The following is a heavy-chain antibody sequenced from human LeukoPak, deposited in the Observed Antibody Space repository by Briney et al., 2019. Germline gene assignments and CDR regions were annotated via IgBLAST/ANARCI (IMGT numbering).Heavy chain of an antibody. CDR2: IYYSGST. D-gene: IGHD3-22*01. J-gene: IGHJ4*02. CDR1: GGSISGGDYY. CDR3: ARGHYDSSGYSLFDY. Sequence: PSETLSLTCTVSGGSISGGDYYWSWIRQPPGKGLEWIGYIYYSGSTYYNPSLKSRVTISVDTSKNQFSLKLSSVTAADTAVYYCARGHYDSSGYSLFDYWGQGTLVTVSS. V-gene: IGHV4-30-4*01.